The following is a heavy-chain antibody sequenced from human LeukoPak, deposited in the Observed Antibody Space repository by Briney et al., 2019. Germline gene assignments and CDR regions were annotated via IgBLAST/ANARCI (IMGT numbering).Heavy chain of an antibody. D-gene: IGHD3-22*01. Sequence: GGSLRLSCAASGFTFSSYWMSWVRQAPGKGLEWVANIKQDGSEKYYVDSVKGRVTISRDNAKNSLYLQMNSLRAEDTAVYYCATYYYDSSGYSWTDAFDIWGQGTMVTVSS. CDR1: GFTFSSYW. CDR2: IKQDGSEK. J-gene: IGHJ3*02. CDR3: ATYYYDSSGYSWTDAFDI. V-gene: IGHV3-7*01.